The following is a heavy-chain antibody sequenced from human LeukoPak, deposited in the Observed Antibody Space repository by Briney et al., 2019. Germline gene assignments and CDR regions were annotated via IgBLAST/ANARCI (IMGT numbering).Heavy chain of an antibody. J-gene: IGHJ4*02. V-gene: IGHV1-46*01. CDR2: INPSGGST. Sequence: ASVKVSCKASGYTFTGYYVHWVRQAPGQGLEWMGIINPSGGSTSYAQKFQGRVTMTRDTSTSTVYMELSSLRSEDTAVYYCARATTVTRLIDYWGQGTLVTVSS. CDR1: GYTFTGYY. CDR3: ARATTVTRLIDY. D-gene: IGHD4-17*01.